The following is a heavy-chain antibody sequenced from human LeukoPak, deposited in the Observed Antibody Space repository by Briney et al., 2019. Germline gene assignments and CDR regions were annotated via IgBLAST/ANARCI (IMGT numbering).Heavy chain of an antibody. CDR2: VFYPGST. V-gene: IGHV4-59*11. J-gene: IGHJ4*02. Sequence: PSETLSLTCTVSGGSINSHYWSWIRQPPGKGLEWIGYVFYPGSTNYNPSLKSRVTMSLDTSRDQFSLRLTSVTAADTAIYYCASRPADSTWYGVFDYWSQGTLGTLSP. CDR3: ASRPADSTWYGVFDY. CDR1: GGSINSHY. D-gene: IGHD6-13*01.